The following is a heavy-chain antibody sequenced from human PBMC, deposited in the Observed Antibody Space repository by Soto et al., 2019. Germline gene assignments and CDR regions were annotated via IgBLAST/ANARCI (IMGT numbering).Heavy chain of an antibody. J-gene: IGHJ4*02. CDR3: ARDNLAFQGAFDL. V-gene: IGHV3-21*01. CDR2: ITGTSAFT. CDR1: GFFFSDFQ. Sequence: GGSLRLSCAASGFFFSDFQLNWFRQAPGGGLEWLSSITGTSAFTEYAESIEGRFTISRDNPNKLLFLHMDNLRPGDTAVYYCARDNLAFQGAFDLWGQGTLVTVSS. D-gene: IGHD3-16*01.